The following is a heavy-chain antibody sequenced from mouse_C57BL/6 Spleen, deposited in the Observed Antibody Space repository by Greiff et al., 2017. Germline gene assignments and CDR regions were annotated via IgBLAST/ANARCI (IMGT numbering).Heavy chain of an antibody. CDR3: ARRGDDSSGYLFDY. J-gene: IGHJ2*01. CDR1: GYTFTSYW. CDR2: IDPSDSET. D-gene: IGHD3-2*02. Sequence: QVQLQQPGAELVRPGSSVKLSCKASGYTFTSYWMHWVKQRPIQGLEWIGNIDPSDSETNYNQKFKDKATLTVDKSSSTAYMQLSSLTSEDSAVYYGARRGDDSSGYLFDYWGQGTTLTVSS. V-gene: IGHV1-52*01.